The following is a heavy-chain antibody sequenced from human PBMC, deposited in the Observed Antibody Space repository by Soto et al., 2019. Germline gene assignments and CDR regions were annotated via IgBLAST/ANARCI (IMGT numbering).Heavy chain of an antibody. J-gene: IGHJ4*02. V-gene: IGHV4-30-4*01. D-gene: IGHD3-3*01. Sequence: PSETLSLTCTVSGGSISSGDYYWSWIRQPPGKGLEWIGYIYYSGSTYYNPSLKSRVTISVDTSKNQFSLKLSSVTAADTAVYYCARSNYDFWSGYYPFDYWGQGTLVTVSS. CDR3: ARSNYDFWSGYYPFDY. CDR2: IYYSGST. CDR1: GGSISSGDYY.